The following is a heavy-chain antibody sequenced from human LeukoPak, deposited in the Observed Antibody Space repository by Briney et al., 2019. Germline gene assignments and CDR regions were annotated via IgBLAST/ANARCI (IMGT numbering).Heavy chain of an antibody. J-gene: IGHJ2*01. V-gene: IGHV4-59*12. CDR1: GVSISSYY. CDR3: ATRKKYSYGPTYWYFDL. D-gene: IGHD5-18*01. Sequence: SETLSLTCTVPGVSISSYYWSWLRQPPGKGLEWLGYIYHSGGTNYNPSLKRRGTISVDTSKNQFSLKRSSVNAADTAVYYCATRKKYSYGPTYWYFDLWGRGTLVTVSS. CDR2: IYHSGGT.